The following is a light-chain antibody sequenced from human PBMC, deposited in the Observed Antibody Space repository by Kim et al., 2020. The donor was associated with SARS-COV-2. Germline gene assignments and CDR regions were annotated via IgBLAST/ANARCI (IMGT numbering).Light chain of an antibody. V-gene: IGLV10-54*01. CDR2: RDN. CDR1: INNVGNQG. Sequence: QTATLTCTGNINNVGNQGAAWLQQHQDHPPKLLFYRDNNRPSGISARFSASRSGSTASLTITGLQPEDEADYYCSAWDSSLSAWVFGGGTQLTVL. CDR3: SAWDSSLSAWV. J-gene: IGLJ3*02.